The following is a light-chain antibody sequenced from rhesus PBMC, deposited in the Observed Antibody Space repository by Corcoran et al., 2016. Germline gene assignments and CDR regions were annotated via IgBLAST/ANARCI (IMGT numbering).Light chain of an antibody. Sequence: DIQMTQSPSSLSASVGDRVTITCRASQGISTWLAWYQQKPGKAPKILIFRASNLDSGVPSRFSGSGSGTDCTLTISSLQPEDVATYYCQQHADSPWTFGQGTKVEIK. J-gene: IGKJ1*01. CDR3: QQHADSPWT. CDR2: RAS. CDR1: QGISTW. V-gene: IGKV1-69*01.